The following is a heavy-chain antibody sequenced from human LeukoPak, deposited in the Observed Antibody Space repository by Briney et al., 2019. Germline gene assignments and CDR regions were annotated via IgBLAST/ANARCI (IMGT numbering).Heavy chain of an antibody. CDR1: GFTFSSYA. V-gene: IGHV3-7*01. D-gene: IGHD3-22*01. CDR2: IKQDGSEK. Sequence: GGSLRLSCAASGFTFSSYAMSWVRQAPGKGLEWVANIKQDGSEKYYADSVKGRFTISRDNSKNTLYLQMNSLRAEDTAVYYCAKDPRRGYDSSGYLGGAFDIWGQGTMVTVSS. J-gene: IGHJ3*02. CDR3: AKDPRRGYDSSGYLGGAFDI.